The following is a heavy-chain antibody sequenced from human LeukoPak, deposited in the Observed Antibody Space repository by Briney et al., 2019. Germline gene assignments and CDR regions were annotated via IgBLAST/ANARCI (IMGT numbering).Heavy chain of an antibody. CDR3: AKDMSARYSYGPCDY. CDR2: ISGSGGST. V-gene: IGHV3-23*01. Sequence: PGGSLRLSCAASGFTFSSYAMSWVRQAPGKGLEWVSAISGSGGSTYYADSVKGRFTISRDNSKNTLYLQMNSLRAEDTAVYYCAKDMSARYSYGPCDYWGQGTLVTVSS. CDR1: GFTFSSYA. J-gene: IGHJ4*02. D-gene: IGHD5-18*01.